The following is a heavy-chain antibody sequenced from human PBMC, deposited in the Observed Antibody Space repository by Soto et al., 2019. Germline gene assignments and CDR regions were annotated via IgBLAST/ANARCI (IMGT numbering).Heavy chain of an antibody. CDR1: GGSISSYY. D-gene: IGHD2-2*01. V-gene: IGHV4-59*08. J-gene: IGHJ5*02. CDR2: IYYSGST. CDR3: AGAINIVLVPAAMHGWFDP. Sequence: PSETLSLTCTVSGGSISSYYWSWIRQPPGKGLEWIGYIYYSGSTNYNPSLKSRVTISVDTSKNQSSLKLSSVTAADTAVYYCAGAINIVLVPAAMHGWFDPWGQGTLVTVSS.